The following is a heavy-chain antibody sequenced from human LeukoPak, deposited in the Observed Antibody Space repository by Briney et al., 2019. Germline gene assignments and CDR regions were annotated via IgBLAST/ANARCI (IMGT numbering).Heavy chain of an antibody. Sequence: PGGSLRLSCAASGFTFSSYWMSWVRQAPGEGLEWVANIKQDGSEKYYVDSVKGRCTISRDNAKNSPYLQMNSLRAEDTAVYCCASLRRLVPPLYWGQGTLVSVSS. CDR2: IKQDGSEK. CDR1: GFTFSSYW. V-gene: IGHV3-7*01. CDR3: ASLRRLVPPLY. J-gene: IGHJ4*02.